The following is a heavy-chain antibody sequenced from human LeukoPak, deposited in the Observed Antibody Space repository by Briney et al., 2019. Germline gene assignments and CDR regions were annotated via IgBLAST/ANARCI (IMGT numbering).Heavy chain of an antibody. V-gene: IGHV3-23*01. J-gene: IGHJ3*02. D-gene: IGHD4-17*01. CDR3: AKADYGDYGRLAFDI. Sequence: GGSLRLSCAASGFTFSNAWMSWVRQAPGKGLEWVSAISGSGGSTYYADSVKGRFTISRDNSKNTLYLQMNSLRAEDTAVYYCAKADYGDYGRLAFDIWGQGTMVTVSS. CDR1: GFTFSNAW. CDR2: ISGSGGST.